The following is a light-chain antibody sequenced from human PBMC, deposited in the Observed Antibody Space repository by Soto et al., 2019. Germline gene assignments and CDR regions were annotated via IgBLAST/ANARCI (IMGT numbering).Light chain of an antibody. Sequence: DIQETPSPSSPSASIRDRVTITFQASQDVNNSLNWYQQKPRKTPNLLIYDVSNLGTGVPSRFSGSGSGTDFTFTISRLQPEDIGAYYCQQYYKIPVTFGQGTRLEI. J-gene: IGKJ5*01. V-gene: IGKV1-33*01. CDR3: QQYYKIPVT. CDR1: QDVNNS. CDR2: DVS.